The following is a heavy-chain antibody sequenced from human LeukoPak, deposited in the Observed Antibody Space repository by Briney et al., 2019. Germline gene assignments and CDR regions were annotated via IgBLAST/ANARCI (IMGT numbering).Heavy chain of an antibody. CDR3: ARVSVGGVPARDYYYYYGMDV. CDR1: GGSISSGGYY. V-gene: IGHV4-31*03. CDR2: IYYSGST. J-gene: IGHJ6*02. Sequence: TSETLSLTCTVSGGSISSGGYYWSWIRQHPGKGLEWIGYIYYSGSTYYNPSLKSRVTISVDTSKNQFSLKLSSVTAADTAVYYCARVSVGGVPARDYYYYYGMDVWGQGTTVTVSS. D-gene: IGHD2-2*01.